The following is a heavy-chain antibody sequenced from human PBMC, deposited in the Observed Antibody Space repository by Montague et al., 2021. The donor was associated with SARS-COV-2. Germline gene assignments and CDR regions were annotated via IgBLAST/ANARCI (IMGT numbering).Heavy chain of an antibody. D-gene: IGHD2/OR15-2a*01. Sequence: SETLSLTCAVSGVSITSTNWWCLVRQPPGKGLEWIGENSYGETDTYNPPVKSRATISMARSRNLFALKLSFVTAAATAIYYCAGKVLTVSADYWGQGTLVTVS. V-gene: IGHV4-4*02. CDR3: AGKVLTVSADY. CDR1: GVSITSTNW. CDR2: NSYGETD. J-gene: IGHJ4*02.